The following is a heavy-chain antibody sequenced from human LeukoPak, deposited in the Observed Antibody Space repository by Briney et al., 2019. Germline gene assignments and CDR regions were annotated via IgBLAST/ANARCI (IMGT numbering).Heavy chain of an antibody. J-gene: IGHJ5*02. D-gene: IGHD3-10*01. CDR1: GYTFTDYY. V-gene: IGHV1-2*02. Sequence: GASVKVSCKASGYTFTDYYIHWVRQAPGHGLEWLGWMNVKTGATSSAQRFPGRFTMTRDTSIGTASMEFSSLTSDDTAVYYCAKGGLYYHGSGSYKWFDPWGQGTLVTVSS. CDR3: AKGGLYYHGSGSYKWFDP. CDR2: MNVKTGAT.